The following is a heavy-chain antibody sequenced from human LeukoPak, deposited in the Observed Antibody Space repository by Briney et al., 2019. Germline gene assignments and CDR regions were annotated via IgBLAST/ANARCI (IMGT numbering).Heavy chain of an antibody. D-gene: IGHD2-2*01. J-gene: IGHJ4*02. V-gene: IGHV1-2*02. Sequence: GASVKVSCKASGYTFTGYYMHWVRQAPGQGLEWMGWINPNSGGTNYAQKFQGRVTMTRDTSISTAYMELSRLRSDDTAVYYCARVSISCYGCEDYWGQGTLVTVSS. CDR2: INPNSGGT. CDR1: GYTFTGYY. CDR3: ARVSISCYGCEDY.